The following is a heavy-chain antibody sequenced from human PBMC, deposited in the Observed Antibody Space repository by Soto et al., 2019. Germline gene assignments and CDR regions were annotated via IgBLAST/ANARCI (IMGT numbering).Heavy chain of an antibody. CDR3: ARVAVAYYYDSSGYYPLYYYGMDV. V-gene: IGHV4-30-4*01. J-gene: IGHJ6*02. CDR2: IYYSGST. Sequence: PSETLSLTCTVSGGSISSGDYYWSWIRQPPGKGLEWIGYIYYSGSTYYNPSLKSRVTISVDTSKNQFSLKLSSVTAADTAVYYCARVAVAYYYDSSGYYPLYYYGMDVWGQGTTVTVSS. D-gene: IGHD3-22*01. CDR1: GGSISSGDYY.